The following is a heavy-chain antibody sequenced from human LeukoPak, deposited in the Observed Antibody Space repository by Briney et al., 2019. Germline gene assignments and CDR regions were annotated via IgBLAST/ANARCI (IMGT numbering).Heavy chain of an antibody. CDR3: ATVYRYSYGLIAFDY. V-gene: IGHV3-30-3*01. J-gene: IGHJ4*02. D-gene: IGHD5-18*01. CDR2: ISYDGSNK. Sequence: PGRSLRLSCAASGFTFSSYAMHWVRQAPGKGLEWVAVISYDGSNKYYADSVKGRFTISRDNSKNTLYLQMNSLRAEDTAVYYCATVYRYSYGLIAFDYWGQGTLVTVSS. CDR1: GFTFSSYA.